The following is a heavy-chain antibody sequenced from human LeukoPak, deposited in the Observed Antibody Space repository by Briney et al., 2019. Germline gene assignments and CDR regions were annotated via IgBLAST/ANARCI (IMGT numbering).Heavy chain of an antibody. CDR2: INPNSGGR. CDR3: AREPPYTGHCDITTCDVSRFDL. CDR1: GYTFTGYY. J-gene: IGHJ4*02. V-gene: IGHV1-2*02. Sequence: ASVKVSCKTSGYTFTGYYMHWVRQAPGQGLEWMGWINPNSGGRNYAQKFQGRVTMTRDTSLSTAFMELTGLTSDDTAVYFCAREPPYTGHCDITTCDVSRFDLWGQGTLVTVSS. D-gene: IGHD2-2*01.